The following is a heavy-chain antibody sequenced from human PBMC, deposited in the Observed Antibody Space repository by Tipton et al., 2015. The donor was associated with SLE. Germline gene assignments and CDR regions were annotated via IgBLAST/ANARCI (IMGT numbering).Heavy chain of an antibody. D-gene: IGHD3-16*01. CDR2: INQDGSEK. V-gene: IGHV3-7*01. Sequence: SLRLSCAASGFTFITPWMSWVRQAPGKGLEWVANINQDGSEKYYVDSVTGRFTISRDNAQNSLDLQMNSLRVEDTAVYYCARDWGAKYGMDVWGQGTTVTVSS. J-gene: IGHJ6*02. CDR3: ARDWGAKYGMDV. CDR1: GFTFITPW.